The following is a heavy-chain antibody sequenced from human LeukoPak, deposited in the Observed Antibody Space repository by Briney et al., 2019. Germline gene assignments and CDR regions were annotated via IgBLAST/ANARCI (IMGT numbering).Heavy chain of an antibody. CDR1: GFTFSSYA. V-gene: IGHV3-30*04. J-gene: IGHJ4*02. Sequence: GGSLRLSCAASGFTFSSYAMHWVRQAPGKGLEWVAVIPYDGSNKYYADSVKGRFTISRDNSKNTLYLQMNSLRAEDTAVYYCARDSVKDYGDYGGSFDYWGQGTLVTVSS. CDR2: IPYDGSNK. CDR3: ARDSVKDYGDYGGSFDY. D-gene: IGHD4-17*01.